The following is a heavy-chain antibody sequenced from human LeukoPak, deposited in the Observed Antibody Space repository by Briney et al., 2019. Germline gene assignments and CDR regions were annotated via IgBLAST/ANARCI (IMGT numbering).Heavy chain of an antibody. V-gene: IGHV3-30*12. J-gene: IGHJ4*02. CDR2: ISNDGSNK. CDR1: GFIFSSYA. D-gene: IGHD2-21*01. CDR3: AREAGLGVFHDSEL. Sequence: GGSLRLSCAASGFIFSSYAIHWVRQPPGKGLEWVAVISNDGSNKHYADSVNGRFTISRDNAKNSLYLQMNSLRAEDTAVYYCAREAGLGVFHDSELWGQGTLVTVSS.